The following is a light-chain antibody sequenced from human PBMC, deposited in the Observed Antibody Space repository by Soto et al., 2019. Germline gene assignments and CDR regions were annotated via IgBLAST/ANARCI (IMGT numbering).Light chain of an antibody. CDR1: QSVSST. CDR3: QQYYDWPIT. V-gene: IGKV3-15*01. Sequence: IVMTQSAATLSVSPGERATLSCRASQSVSSTLAWYQQKPGQAPRLLIYGASTRATGVPARFSGSGSETEFTLTISSLQSEDFAVYYCQQYYDWPITFGQRTRLEIK. J-gene: IGKJ5*01. CDR2: GAS.